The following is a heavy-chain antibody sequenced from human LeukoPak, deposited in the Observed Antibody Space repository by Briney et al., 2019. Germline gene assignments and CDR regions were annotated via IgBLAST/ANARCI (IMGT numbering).Heavy chain of an antibody. Sequence: GESLKISSKGSGXSFTSYCIGWVRQMPGKGMEWMGIIYPGDSDTRYSPSFQGQVTISADKSISTAYLQWSSLKASDTAMYYCARRQYYYDSSGRHYYFDYWGQGTLVTVSS. J-gene: IGHJ4*02. CDR2: IYPGDSDT. V-gene: IGHV5-51*01. CDR3: ARRQYYYDSSGRHYYFDY. D-gene: IGHD3-22*01. CDR1: GXSFTSYC.